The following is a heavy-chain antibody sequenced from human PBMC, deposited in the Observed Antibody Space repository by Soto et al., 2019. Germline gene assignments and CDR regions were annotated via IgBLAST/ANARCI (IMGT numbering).Heavy chain of an antibody. D-gene: IGHD3-16*02. CDR2: IYYSGST. CDR1: GGSISSYY. Sequence: QVQLQESGPGLVKPSETLSLTCTVSGGSISSYYWSWIRQPPGKGLEWIGYIYYSGSTNYNPSLKSRVTISVDTSKNQFSLKLSSVTAADTAVYYCATPQLRLGELSYLNWGQGTLVTVSS. J-gene: IGHJ4*02. CDR3: ATPQLRLGELSYLN. V-gene: IGHV4-59*08.